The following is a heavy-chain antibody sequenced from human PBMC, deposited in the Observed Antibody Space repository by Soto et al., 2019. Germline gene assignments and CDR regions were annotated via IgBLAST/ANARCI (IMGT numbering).Heavy chain of an antibody. J-gene: IGHJ4*02. D-gene: IGHD2-21*01. CDR3: ARSLLQGDF. CDR2: INPNGGST. V-gene: IGHV1-46*04. Sequence: QVQLVQSGAEVKKPGASVKVSCKASGYTFIHYYIHWVRQAPGQGREWLAIINPNGGSTNYAQKLQGRVTVPSDTPTSTVSMELNSLGSDDTGVYFCARSLLQGDFWGQGTLVTVSS. CDR1: GYTFIHYY.